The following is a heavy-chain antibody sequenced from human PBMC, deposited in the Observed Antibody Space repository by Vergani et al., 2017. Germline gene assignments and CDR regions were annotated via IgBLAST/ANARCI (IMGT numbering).Heavy chain of an antibody. CDR1: GYSFTSYW. Sequence: EVPLVQSGAEVKKPGESLRLSCKGSGYSFTSYWISWVRQMPGKGLEWMGRIDPSDSYTNYSPSFQGHVTISADKSIRTAYLQWSSLKASDTAMYYCARTTQTSYDILTGYYVPWGQGTLVTVSS. CDR3: ARTTQTSYDILTGYYVP. CDR2: IDPSDSYT. V-gene: IGHV5-10-1*01. J-gene: IGHJ5*02. D-gene: IGHD3-9*01.